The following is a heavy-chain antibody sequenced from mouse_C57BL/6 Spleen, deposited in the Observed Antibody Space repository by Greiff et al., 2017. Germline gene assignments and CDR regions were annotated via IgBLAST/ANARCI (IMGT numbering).Heavy chain of an antibody. CDR1: GYSFTSYY. J-gene: IGHJ4*01. D-gene: IGHD3-3*01. CDR2: IYPGSGNT. CDR3: ARGTPGYYAMDY. Sequence: QVQLKQSGPELVKPGASVKISCKASGYSFTSYYIHWVKQRPGQGLEWIGWIYPGSGNTKYNEKFKGKATLTADTSSSTAYMQLSSLTSEDSAVYYCARGTPGYYAMDYWGQGTSVTVSS. V-gene: IGHV1-66*01.